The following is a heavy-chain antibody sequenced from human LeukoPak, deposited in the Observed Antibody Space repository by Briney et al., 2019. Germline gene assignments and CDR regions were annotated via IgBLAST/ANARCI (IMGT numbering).Heavy chain of an antibody. CDR1: GGSINSSVYY. CDR2: VYHSGST. V-gene: IGHV4-39*07. D-gene: IGHD3-16*01. CDR3: ARLITAFQAFDS. J-gene: IGHJ4*02. Sequence: SETLSLTCIVSGGSINSSVYYWGWIRQFPGKGLEWIGSVYHSGSTYYNPSLKSRVTISVDTSKNQFSLKLSSVTAADTAVYYCARLITAFQAFDSWGQGTLVTVSS.